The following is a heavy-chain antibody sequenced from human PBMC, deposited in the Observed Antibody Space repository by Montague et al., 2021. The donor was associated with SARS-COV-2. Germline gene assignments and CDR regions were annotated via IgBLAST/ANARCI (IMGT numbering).Heavy chain of an antibody. V-gene: IGHV3-23*01. Sequence: SLRLSCAASGFTFSTYGMTWVRQAPGKGLEWVSSISASAMRTHYPDSVKGRFTISRDNSKNTLYPQMSSLRAEDTAVYFCLNYYGSGSYGDFWGQGTLVTVSP. D-gene: IGHD3-10*01. CDR2: ISASAMRT. CDR1: GFTFSTYG. J-gene: IGHJ4*02. CDR3: LNYYGSGSYGDF.